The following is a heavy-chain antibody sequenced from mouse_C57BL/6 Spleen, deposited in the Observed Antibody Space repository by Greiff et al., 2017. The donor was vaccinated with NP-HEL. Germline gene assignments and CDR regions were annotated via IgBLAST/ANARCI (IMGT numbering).Heavy chain of an antibody. J-gene: IGHJ2*01. D-gene: IGHD4-1*01. CDR2: IYPGDGDT. V-gene: IGHV1-82*01. Sequence: VKLVESGPELVKPGASVKISCKASGYAFSSSWMNWVKQRPGKGLEWIGRIYPGDGDTNYNGKFKGKATLTADKSSSTAYMQLSSLTSEDSAVYFGAGLGRSAFGDWGQGTTLTVAS. CDR3: AGLGRSAFGD. CDR1: GYAFSSSW.